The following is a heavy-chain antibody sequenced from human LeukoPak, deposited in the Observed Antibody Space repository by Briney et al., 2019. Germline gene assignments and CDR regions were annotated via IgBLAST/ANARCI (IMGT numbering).Heavy chain of an antibody. J-gene: IGHJ6*02. CDR3: ARDRACSSTSCYTYHYYYGMDV. CDR2: IIPILGIA. Sequence: ASVKVSCKASGGTFSSYAISWVRQAPGQGLEWMGRIIPILGIANYAQKFQGRVTITADKSTSTAYMELSSLRSEDTAVYHCARDRACSSTSCYTYHYYYGMDVWGQGTTVTVSS. CDR1: GGTFSSYA. V-gene: IGHV1-69*04. D-gene: IGHD2-2*02.